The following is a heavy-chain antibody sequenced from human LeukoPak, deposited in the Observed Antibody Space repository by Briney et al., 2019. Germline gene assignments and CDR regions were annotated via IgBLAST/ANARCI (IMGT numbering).Heavy chain of an antibody. CDR3: AANYDYVWGSYRDYYFDY. D-gene: IGHD3-16*02. CDR2: IRYDGSNK. Sequence: GGSLRLSCAAFGFTFSSYGMHWVRQAPGKGLEWVAFIRYDGSNKYYADSVKGRFTISRDNSKNTLYLQMNSLRAEDTAVYYCAANYDYVWGSYRDYYFDYWGQGTLVTVSS. J-gene: IGHJ4*02. V-gene: IGHV3-30*02. CDR1: GFTFSSYG.